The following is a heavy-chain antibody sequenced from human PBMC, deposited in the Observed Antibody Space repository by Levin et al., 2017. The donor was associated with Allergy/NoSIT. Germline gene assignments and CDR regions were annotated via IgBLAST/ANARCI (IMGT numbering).Heavy chain of an antibody. CDR2: ISGSGGST. CDR3: AKDRRPYCSGGSCYPVDY. Sequence: GESLKISCAASGFTFSSYAMSWVRQAPGKGLEWVSAISGSGGSTYYADSVKGRFTISRDNSKNTLYLQMNSLRAEDTAVYYCAKDRRPYCSGGSCYPVDYWGQGTLVTVSS. D-gene: IGHD2-15*01. CDR1: GFTFSSYA. J-gene: IGHJ4*02. V-gene: IGHV3-23*01.